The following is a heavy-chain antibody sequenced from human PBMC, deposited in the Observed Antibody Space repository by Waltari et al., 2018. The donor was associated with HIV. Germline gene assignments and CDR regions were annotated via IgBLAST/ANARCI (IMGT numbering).Heavy chain of an antibody. J-gene: IGHJ4*02. CDR1: GGSFSGYY. Sequence: QVQLQQWGAGLLKPSETLSLTCAVYGGSFSGYYWSWIRPPPGKGLEWIGEIKHLGSTNCNPSLKSRVTISVDTSKNQFSLKLSSVTAADTAVYYCARGWYGSLGAWGQGTLVTVSS. D-gene: IGHD3-10*01. CDR3: ARGWYGSLGA. V-gene: IGHV4-34*01. CDR2: IKHLGST.